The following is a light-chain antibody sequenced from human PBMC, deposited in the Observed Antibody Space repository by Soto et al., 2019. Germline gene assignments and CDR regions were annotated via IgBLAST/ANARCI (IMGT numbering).Light chain of an antibody. CDR1: QSVSSN. CDR3: QQYHDWPPWT. J-gene: IGKJ1*01. CDR2: DAS. V-gene: IGKV3-15*01. Sequence: EIVMTQSPATLSVSPGERATLSCRASQSVSSNLAWYQQKPGQAPRLLIYDASTRATDIPDRFSGSGSGTEFTLTISSLKSEDFAVYYCQQYHDWPPWTFGQGTKVEIK.